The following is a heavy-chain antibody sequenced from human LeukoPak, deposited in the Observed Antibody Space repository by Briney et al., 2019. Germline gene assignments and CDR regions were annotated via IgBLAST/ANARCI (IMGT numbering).Heavy chain of an antibody. CDR3: ARGRPYTPAPYSFDY. Sequence: PGGSLRLSCAASGFTFSSYAMHWVRQAPGKGLEWVAVISYDGSNKYYADSVKGRFTISRDNSKNTLYLQMNSLRAEDTAVYYCARGRPYTPAPYSFDYWGQGTLVTVSS. V-gene: IGHV3-30*04. CDR2: ISYDGSNK. J-gene: IGHJ4*02. CDR1: GFTFSSYA. D-gene: IGHD2-2*02.